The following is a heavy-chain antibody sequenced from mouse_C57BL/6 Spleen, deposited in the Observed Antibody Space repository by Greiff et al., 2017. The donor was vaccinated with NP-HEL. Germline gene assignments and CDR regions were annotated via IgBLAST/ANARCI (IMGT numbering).Heavy chain of an antibody. CDR1: GYTFTSYW. V-gene: IGHV1-7*01. D-gene: IGHD2-1*01. J-gene: IGHJ4*01. Sequence: VKLQESGAELAKPGASVKLSCKASGYTFTSYWMHWVKQRPGQGLEWIGYINPSSGYTKYNQKFKDKATLTADNSSSTAYMQLSSLTYEDSAVYYCARSGNSYYYAMDYWGQGTSVTVSS. CDR3: ARSGNSYYYAMDY. CDR2: INPSSGYT.